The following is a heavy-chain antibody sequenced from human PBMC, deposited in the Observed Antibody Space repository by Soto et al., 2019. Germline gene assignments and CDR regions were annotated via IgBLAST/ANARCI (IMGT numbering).Heavy chain of an antibody. Sequence: XGSLRVSCAASGFTFSSYGMSWVRQAPGKGLEWVANIKQDGSEKYYVDSVKGRFTISRDNAKDSLYLQMDSLRAEDTAVYYCERRRAPKWFASWGQGTLVTVSS. V-gene: IGHV3-7*01. CDR2: IKQDGSEK. CDR1: GFTFSSYG. CDR3: ERRRAPKWFAS. J-gene: IGHJ5*01.